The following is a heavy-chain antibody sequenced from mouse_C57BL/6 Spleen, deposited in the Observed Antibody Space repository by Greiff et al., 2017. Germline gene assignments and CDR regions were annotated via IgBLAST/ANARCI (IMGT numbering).Heavy chain of an antibody. CDR3: ARNAMDY. Sequence: VKLMESGAELVRPGASVKLSCKASGYTFTDYYINWVKQRPGQGLEWIARIYPGSGNTYYNEKFKGKATLTAEKSSITAYMQLSSLTSEDAAVYFCARNAMDYWGQGTSVTVSS. CDR1: GYTFTDYY. V-gene: IGHV1-76*01. J-gene: IGHJ4*01. CDR2: IYPGSGNT.